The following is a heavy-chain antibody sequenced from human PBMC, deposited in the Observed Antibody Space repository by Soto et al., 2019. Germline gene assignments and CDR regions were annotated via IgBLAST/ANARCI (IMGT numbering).Heavy chain of an antibody. CDR2: ISGSGGST. V-gene: IGHV3-23*01. Sequence: HPGGSLRLSCAASGFTFSSSAMSWVRQAPGKGQEWISAISGSGGSTNYADSVKGRFTISSEHSKNTLYLKMNSLRAEDTDVTYSAKDPGCSGGSCCVDCWGQGSLVTVSS. D-gene: IGHD2-15*01. CDR1: GFTFSSSA. CDR3: AKDPGCSGGSCCVDC. J-gene: IGHJ4*02.